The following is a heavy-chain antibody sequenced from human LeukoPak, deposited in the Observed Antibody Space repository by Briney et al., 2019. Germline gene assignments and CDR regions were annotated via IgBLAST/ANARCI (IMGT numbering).Heavy chain of an antibody. D-gene: IGHD1-26*01. Sequence: WIRQPPGKGLEWMGIIYPGDSDTRYSPSFQGQVTISADKSISTAYLQWRSLKASDTAMYYCARRGVGDFYWFDPWGQGTLVTVSS. CDR2: IYPGDSDT. V-gene: IGHV5-51*01. CDR3: ARRGVGDFYWFDP. J-gene: IGHJ5*02.